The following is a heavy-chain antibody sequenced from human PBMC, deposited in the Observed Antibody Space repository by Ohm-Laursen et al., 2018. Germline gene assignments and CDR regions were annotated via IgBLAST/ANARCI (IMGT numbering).Heavy chain of an antibody. D-gene: IGHD2-15*01. V-gene: IGHV3-9*01. CDR2: ISGSSGSI. Sequence: SSLRLSCAASGFTFDDYGMHWVRQAPGKGLEWVSGISGSSGSIGYADSVKGRFTISRDNAKNSLYLQMNSLRAEDTALYYCAKDVVGRGYSMDVWGQGTTVTVSS. J-gene: IGHJ6*02. CDR1: GFTFDDYG. CDR3: AKDVVGRGYSMDV.